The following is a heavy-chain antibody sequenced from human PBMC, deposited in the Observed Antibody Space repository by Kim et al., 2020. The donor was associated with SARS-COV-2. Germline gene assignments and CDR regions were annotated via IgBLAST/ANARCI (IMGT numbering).Heavy chain of an antibody. Sequence: SVKVSCKASGGTFSSYAISWVRQAPGQGLEWMGGIIPIFGTANYAQKFQGRVTITADESTSTAYMELSSLRSEDTAVYYCARTQQLETWFDPWGQGTLVTVSS. CDR3: ARTQQLETWFDP. V-gene: IGHV1-69*13. J-gene: IGHJ5*02. CDR1: GGTFSSYA. D-gene: IGHD6-13*01. CDR2: IIPIFGTA.